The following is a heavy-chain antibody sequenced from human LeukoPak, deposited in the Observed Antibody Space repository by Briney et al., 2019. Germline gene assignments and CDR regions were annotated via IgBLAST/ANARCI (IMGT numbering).Heavy chain of an antibody. CDR1: GYTFTSYG. D-gene: IGHD6-19*01. Sequence: GASVKVSCKASGYTFTSYGISWVRQAPGQGLEWMGWISAYNGNTNYAQKPQGRVTMTTDTSTSTAHTELRSLRSDDTAVYYCARATKYSSGWYSYYYYGMDVWGQGTTVTVSS. J-gene: IGHJ6*02. CDR3: ARATKYSSGWYSYYYYGMDV. V-gene: IGHV1-18*01. CDR2: ISAYNGNT.